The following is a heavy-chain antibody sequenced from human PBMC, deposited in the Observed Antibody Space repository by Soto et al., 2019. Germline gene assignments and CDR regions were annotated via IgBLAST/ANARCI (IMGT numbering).Heavy chain of an antibody. J-gene: IGHJ5*02. V-gene: IGHV6-1*01. CDR3: ARDPEYSSSSAIEDHWFHP. D-gene: IGHD6-6*01. Sequence: QSRTLTSGMYEDSVSSESRAWKWTRQSQKKGLEWLGRTYYRSKWYNDYAVSVKSRITINPDTSKNQFSLQLNSVTPEDTAVYYCARDPEYSSSSAIEDHWFHPRAQETLVPAPQ. CDR1: EDSVSSESRA. CDR2: TYYRSKWYN.